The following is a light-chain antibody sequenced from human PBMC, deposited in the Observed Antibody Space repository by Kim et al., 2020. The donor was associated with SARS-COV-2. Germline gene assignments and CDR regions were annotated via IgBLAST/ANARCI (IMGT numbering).Light chain of an antibody. V-gene: IGKV3-15*01. CDR3: QQYTTWRGA. Sequence: VSPGEIATLSCRASQSVRSNLAWYQQKPGQAPRLLIYGASTRATGVPARFSGSGSGTEFTLTISSLQSEDFAVYYCQQYTTWRGAFGQGTKVDIK. CDR1: QSVRSN. CDR2: GAS. J-gene: IGKJ1*01.